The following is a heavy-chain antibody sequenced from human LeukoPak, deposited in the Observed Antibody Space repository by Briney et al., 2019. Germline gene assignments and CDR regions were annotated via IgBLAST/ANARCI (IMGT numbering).Heavy chain of an antibody. D-gene: IGHD6-13*01. CDR2: ISAYNGNT. J-gene: IGHJ5*02. Sequence: ASVKVSCKASDYTFTSYGISWVRQAPGQGLEWMGWISAYNGNTNYAQKLQGRVTMTTDTSTSTAYMELRSLRSDDTAVYYCARSGLYSSSWYGWFDPCGQGTLVTVSS. CDR3: ARSGLYSSSWYGWFDP. V-gene: IGHV1-18*04. CDR1: DYTFTSYG.